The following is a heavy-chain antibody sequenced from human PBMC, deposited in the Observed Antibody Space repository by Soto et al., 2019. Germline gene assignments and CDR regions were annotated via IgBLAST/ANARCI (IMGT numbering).Heavy chain of an antibody. D-gene: IGHD6-13*01. CDR3: ARDSQYSTSWQRFDS. V-gene: IGHV1-18*01. CDR2: VNTYNGNP. CDR1: GYTFTNYA. J-gene: IGHJ4*02. Sequence: QVQLVQSGVEVKKPGASVKVSCKASGYTFTNYAISWVRQAPGRGLEWMGWVNTYNGNPNYANIFQGRITMTTDASTGTAYMELRSLKSDDSAVYYCARDSQYSTSWQRFDSWGQGTLVTVSS.